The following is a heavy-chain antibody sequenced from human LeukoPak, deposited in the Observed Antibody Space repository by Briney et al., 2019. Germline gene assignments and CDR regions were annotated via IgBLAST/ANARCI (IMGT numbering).Heavy chain of an antibody. CDR3: AKVYRGYSGYGDY. Sequence: PGGALRVSCAASGFTFSSYGMHSVRQAPGKGLEWVAVISYDGSNKYYADSVKGRFTISRDNSKNTLYLQMNSLRAEDTAVYYCAKVYRGYSGYGDYWGQGTLVTVSS. V-gene: IGHV3-30*18. CDR1: GFTFSSYG. CDR2: ISYDGSNK. D-gene: IGHD5-12*01. J-gene: IGHJ4*02.